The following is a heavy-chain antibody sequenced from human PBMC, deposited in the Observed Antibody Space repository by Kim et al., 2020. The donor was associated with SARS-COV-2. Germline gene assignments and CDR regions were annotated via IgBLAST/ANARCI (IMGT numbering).Heavy chain of an antibody. D-gene: IGHD6-19*01. CDR3: ARAPGRDSGWKDFFDY. Sequence: KCRRRVTMTRDTSTSTVYMELSSLRSEDTAVYYCARAPGRDSGWKDFFDYWGQGTLVTVSS. V-gene: IGHV1-46*01. J-gene: IGHJ4*02.